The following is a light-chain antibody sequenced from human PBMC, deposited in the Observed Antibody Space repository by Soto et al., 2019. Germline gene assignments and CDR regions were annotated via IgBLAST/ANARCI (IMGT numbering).Light chain of an antibody. CDR1: SSDVGGYSH. J-gene: IGLJ1*01. Sequence: QSALTQPASVSGSPGQSITISCSGLSSDVGGYSHVSWYQHHPGKAPKLMIFDVNNRPSGISNRFSGSKSGNTASLTISGLQTEDEADYYCSSFTSTRNFFGTGTKVTVL. V-gene: IGLV2-14*03. CDR2: DVN. CDR3: SSFTSTRNF.